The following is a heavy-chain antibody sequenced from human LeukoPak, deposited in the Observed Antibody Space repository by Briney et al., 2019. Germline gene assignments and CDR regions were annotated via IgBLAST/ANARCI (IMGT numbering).Heavy chain of an antibody. CDR1: GGSISTTSYY. V-gene: IGHV4-39*01. J-gene: IGHJ6*03. D-gene: IGHD2-15*01. CDR3: ARNPSLGVVAAYGPVAYMDI. Sequence: PSETLSLTCTVYGGSISTTSYYWAWLRQTPGKGLEWIGSIYYSGGTHCNPSLESRVTISVDTSKKQFSLKLTSVTASDTATYYCARNPSLGVVAAYGPVAYMDIWGKGTTVSVSS. CDR2: IYYSGGT.